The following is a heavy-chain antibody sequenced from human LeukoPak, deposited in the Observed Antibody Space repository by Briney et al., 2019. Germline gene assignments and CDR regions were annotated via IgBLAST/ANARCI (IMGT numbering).Heavy chain of an antibody. J-gene: IGHJ4*02. CDR2: ISGTGGST. CDR1: GFNFSSYA. D-gene: IGHD5-18*01. V-gene: IGHV3-23*01. CDR3: AKDVEVGYNYGQGGCDY. Sequence: GSLRLSCAASGFNFSSYAMSWVRQAPGKGLEWVSLISGTGGSTYYADSVKGRFTISRDNSENTLYLQMNSLRAEDTAVYYCAKDVEVGYNYGQGGCDYWGQGTLVTVSS.